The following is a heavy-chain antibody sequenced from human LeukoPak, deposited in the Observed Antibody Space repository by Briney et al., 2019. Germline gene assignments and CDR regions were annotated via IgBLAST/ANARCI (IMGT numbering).Heavy chain of an antibody. V-gene: IGHV4-30-2*05. CDR2: IYYSGST. Sequence: SQTLSLTCAVSGGSISSGGYSWSWIRQPPGKGLEWIGYIYYSGSTYYNPSLKSRVTISVDTSKNQFSLKLSSVTAADTAVYYCARTYYGSGSYYSHWGQGTLVTVSS. J-gene: IGHJ4*02. CDR1: GGSISSGGYS. CDR3: ARTYYGSGSYYSH. D-gene: IGHD3-10*01.